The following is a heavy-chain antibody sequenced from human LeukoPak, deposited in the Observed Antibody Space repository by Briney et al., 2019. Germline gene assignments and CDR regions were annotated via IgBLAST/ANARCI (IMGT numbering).Heavy chain of an antibody. J-gene: IGHJ4*02. CDR2: IIPIFGTA. Sequence: SVKVSCKASGGTFSSYAISWVRQAPGQGLEWMGGIIPIFGTANYAQKFQGRVTITADESTSTAYMELSSLRSEDTAVYYCARFRLNAGASDYWGQGTLVTVSS. CDR3: ARFRLNAGASDY. CDR1: GGTFSSYA. D-gene: IGHD3-10*01. V-gene: IGHV1-69*01.